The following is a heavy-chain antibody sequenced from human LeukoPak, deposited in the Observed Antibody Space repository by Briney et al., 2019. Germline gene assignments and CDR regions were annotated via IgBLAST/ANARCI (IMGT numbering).Heavy chain of an antibody. CDR3: ARQRGSYDFWSGYSLVYWFDP. CDR1: GGSISSSSYY. D-gene: IGHD3-3*01. Sequence: PSETLSLTCTVSGGSISSSSYYWGWIRQPPGKGLEWIGSIYYSGSTYYNPSLKSRVTISVDTSKDQFSLQLSSVTAADTAVYYCARQRGSYDFWSGYSLVYWFDPWGQGTLVTVSS. CDR2: IYYSGST. V-gene: IGHV4-39*01. J-gene: IGHJ5*02.